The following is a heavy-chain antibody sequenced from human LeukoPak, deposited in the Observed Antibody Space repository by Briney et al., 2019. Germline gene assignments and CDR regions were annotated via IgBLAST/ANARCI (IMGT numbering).Heavy chain of an antibody. D-gene: IGHD3-22*01. J-gene: IGHJ4*02. CDR1: GFTFSTFW. CDR3: VRDWGYDSSGYWQKYFDT. CDR2: INHDGSST. V-gene: IGHV3-74*01. Sequence: GGSLRLSRATSGFTFSTFWMHWVRHAPGKGLVWVSRINHDGSSTNYADSVKGRFTISRDNAKNTLYLQMNSLRAEDTAVYYCVRDWGYDSSGYWQKYFDTWGQGTPVTVSS.